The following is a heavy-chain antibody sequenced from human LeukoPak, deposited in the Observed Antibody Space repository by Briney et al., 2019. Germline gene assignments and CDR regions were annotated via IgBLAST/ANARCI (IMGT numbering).Heavy chain of an antibody. CDR3: ARVTGRRGIVGAKGAFDI. V-gene: IGHV6-1*01. Sequence: SQTLSLTCAISGDSVSSSSAAWNWIRQSPSRGLEWLGRTHYRSKWYNDYAVSVKSRITINPDTSKNQFSLQLNSVTPEDTAVYYCARVTGRRGIVGAKGAFDIWGQGTMVTVSS. CDR2: THYRSKWYN. D-gene: IGHD1-26*01. CDR1: GDSVSSSSAA. J-gene: IGHJ3*02.